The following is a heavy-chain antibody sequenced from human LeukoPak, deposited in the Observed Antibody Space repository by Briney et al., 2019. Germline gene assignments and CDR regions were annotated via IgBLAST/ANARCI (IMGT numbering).Heavy chain of an antibody. Sequence: ASVKVSCKASGYTFTSYGISWVRQAPGQGLEWMGWISAYNGNTNYAQKLQGRVTMTTDTSTSTAYMELRSLRSDDTAVYCCARDGQWLTTPYYYYYYMDVWGKGTTVTISS. CDR1: GYTFTSYG. V-gene: IGHV1-18*01. D-gene: IGHD6-19*01. CDR2: ISAYNGNT. CDR3: ARDGQWLTTPYYYYYYMDV. J-gene: IGHJ6*03.